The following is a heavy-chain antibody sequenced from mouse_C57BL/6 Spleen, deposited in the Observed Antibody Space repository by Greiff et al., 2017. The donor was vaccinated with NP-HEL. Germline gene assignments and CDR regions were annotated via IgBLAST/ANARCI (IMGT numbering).Heavy chain of an antibody. V-gene: IGHV5-16*01. CDR3: AREGERGYFDV. CDR1: GFTFSDYY. J-gene: IGHJ1*03. CDR2: INYDGSST. Sequence: EVKLMESEGGLVQPGSSMKLSCTASGFTFSDYYMAWVRQVPEKGLEWVANINYDGSSTYYLDSLKSRFIISRDNAKNILYLQMSSLKSEDTATYYCAREGERGYFDVWGTGTTVTVSS.